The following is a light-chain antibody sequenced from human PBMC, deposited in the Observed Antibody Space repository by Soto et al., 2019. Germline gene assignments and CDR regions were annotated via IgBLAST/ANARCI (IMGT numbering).Light chain of an antibody. CDR1: QGVSSSY. V-gene: IGKV3-20*01. CDR3: QHFRTS. J-gene: IGKJ4*01. Sequence: EIVLTQSPGTLSLSPGERATLSCRASQGVSSSYLAWYQQKPGQPPRLLIYGASSRATGIPDRFSGSGSGTDFTLTITRLEPGDFAVYYCQHFRTSFGGGTEVEIK. CDR2: GAS.